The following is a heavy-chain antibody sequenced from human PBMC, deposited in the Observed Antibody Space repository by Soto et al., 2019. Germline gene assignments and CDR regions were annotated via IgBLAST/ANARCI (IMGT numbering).Heavy chain of an antibody. CDR1: GGSVSSGSYF. D-gene: IGHD6-25*01. V-gene: IGHV4-61*03. CDR3: ARQRALPAQYFFDY. J-gene: IGHJ4*02. Sequence: PSETLSLTCAVSGGSVSSGSYFWTWIRQSPGKGLEWVGYITDVGSTNYNPSLKSRVTISADTTKNHFSLNLRSVTAADTAVYYCARQRALPAQYFFDYWGQGIPVTVS. CDR2: ITDVGST.